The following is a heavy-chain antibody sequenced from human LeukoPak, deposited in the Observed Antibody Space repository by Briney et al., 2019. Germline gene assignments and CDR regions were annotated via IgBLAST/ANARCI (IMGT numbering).Heavy chain of an antibody. CDR2: ISSSSSYI. Sequence: GGSLRLSCAASGFTFSSYSMNWVRQAPGKGLEWVSSISSSSSYIYYADSVKGRFTISRDNAKNSLYLQMNSLRAEGTAVYYGARAFSWYCRDGSYYDGYYFDYWGQGTLVTVSS. CDR1: GFTFSSYS. CDR3: ARAFSWYCRDGSYYDGYYFDY. D-gene: IGHD2-15*01. V-gene: IGHV3-21*01. J-gene: IGHJ4*02.